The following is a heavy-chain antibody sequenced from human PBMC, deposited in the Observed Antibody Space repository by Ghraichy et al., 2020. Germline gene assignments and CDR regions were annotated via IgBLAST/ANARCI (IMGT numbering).Heavy chain of an antibody. D-gene: IGHD3-16*02. CDR3: ARIHPDPGYDYIWGGYRHTQLYFFDY. J-gene: IGHJ4*02. CDR2: IDWEDDK. Sequence: SGPTLVKPTQTLTLTCTFSGFSLTTRGMCVTWIRQPPGKALEWLALIDWEDDKYYSSSLKTRLTISKDTSQNQVFLTMTNMDPVDTATYFCARIHPDPGYDYIWGGYRHTQLYFFDYWGQGSLVTVSS. CDR1: GFSLTTRGMC. V-gene: IGHV2-70*01.